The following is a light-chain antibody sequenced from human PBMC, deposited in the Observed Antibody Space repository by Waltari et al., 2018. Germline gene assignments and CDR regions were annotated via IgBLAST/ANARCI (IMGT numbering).Light chain of an antibody. CDR1: YPHIAIKT. CDR3: AAWFDSLNAWV. CDR2: NNN. V-gene: IGLV1-44*01. J-gene: IGLJ3*02. Sequence: QSVLTQPPSASGTPGQGVTISCSGTYPHIAIKTVTWYLQLPGTAPQLLISNNNQRPSGVPARFSASKSGTSASLAISGLQSEDEADYYCAAWFDSLNAWVFAGGTKLTVL.